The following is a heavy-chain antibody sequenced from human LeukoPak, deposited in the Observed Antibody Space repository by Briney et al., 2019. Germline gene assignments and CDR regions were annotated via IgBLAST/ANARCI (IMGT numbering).Heavy chain of an antibody. CDR3: VRGNPFGGY. D-gene: IGHD2-15*01. J-gene: IGHJ4*02. V-gene: IGHV3-7*03. CDR2: IKQDGSEI. CDR1: EFSFSSYW. Sequence: GGSLRLPCAASEFSFSSYWMIWVRQAPGKGLEWVANIKQDGSEISYVDSVKGRFTISRDNAKNSLYLQMNSLRAEDTAVYYCVRGNPFGGYWGQGTLVTVSS.